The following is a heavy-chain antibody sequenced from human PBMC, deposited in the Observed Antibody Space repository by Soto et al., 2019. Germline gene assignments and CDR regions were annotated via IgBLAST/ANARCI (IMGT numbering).Heavy chain of an antibody. Sequence: PGGSLRLSCAASGFTLSSYGMHWVRQAPGKGLEWVSYISSRSSTIYYADSVKGRFTISRDNAENSLYLQMNSLRAEDTAVYYCARDLHYYYGSGTFDYWGQGTLVTVSS. J-gene: IGHJ4*02. V-gene: IGHV3-48*01. D-gene: IGHD3-10*01. CDR2: ISSRSSTI. CDR1: GFTLSSYG. CDR3: ARDLHYYYGSGTFDY.